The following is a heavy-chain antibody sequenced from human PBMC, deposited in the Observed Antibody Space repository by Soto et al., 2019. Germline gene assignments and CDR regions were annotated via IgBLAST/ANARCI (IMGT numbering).Heavy chain of an antibody. D-gene: IGHD2-2*01. CDR1: GYTFTGYY. Sequence: ASVKVSCKASGYTFTGYYMHWVRQAPGQGLEWMGWINPNSGGTNYAQKFQGWVTMTRDTSISTAYMELSRLRSDDTAVYYCARDAGAISYYYGMDVWGQGTTVTVSS. J-gene: IGHJ6*02. V-gene: IGHV1-2*04. CDR2: INPNSGGT. CDR3: ARDAGAISYYYGMDV.